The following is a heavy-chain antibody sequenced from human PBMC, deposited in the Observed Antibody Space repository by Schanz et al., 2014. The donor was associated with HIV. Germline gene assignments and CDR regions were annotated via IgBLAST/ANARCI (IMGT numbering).Heavy chain of an antibody. V-gene: IGHV1-2*02. CDR3: ARDQNVISMVRGVMGGVDY. J-gene: IGHJ2*01. CDR1: GHPFTGYY. CDR2: INPSSGGT. Sequence: QVQLVQSGAEVKKPGASVKVSCKAPGHPFTGYYMHWVRQAPGQGLEWMGWINPSSGGTNYAQKFQGRVTMTRDTSISTAYMELRRLRSDDTAVYYCARDQNVISMVRGVMGGVDYWGRGTLVAVSS. D-gene: IGHD3-10*01.